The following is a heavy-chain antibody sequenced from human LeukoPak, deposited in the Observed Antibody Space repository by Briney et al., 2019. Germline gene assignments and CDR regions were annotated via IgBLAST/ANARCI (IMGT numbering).Heavy chain of an antibody. CDR2: IHHSGRT. CDR1: GGSVSDTNW. CDR3: ARNGEKYFDY. Sequence: SETLALTCAVSGGSVSDTNWWSWVRQPPGKGLEWIAEIHHSGRTNYSPSLRSRVTISLDESKNQLSLHLNSVTAADTAVFCCARNGEKYFDYWGQGILVTVSS. J-gene: IGHJ4*02. D-gene: IGHD3-10*01. V-gene: IGHV4-4*01.